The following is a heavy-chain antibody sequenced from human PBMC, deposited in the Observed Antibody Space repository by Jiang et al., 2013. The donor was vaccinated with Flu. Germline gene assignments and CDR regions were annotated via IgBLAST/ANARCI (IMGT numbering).Heavy chain of an antibody. J-gene: IGHJ5*02. V-gene: IGHV3-30*14. Sequence: RDNSKNTLYLQMNSLRAEDTAVYYCAREEGFGANWFDPWGQGTLVTVSS. D-gene: IGHD3-10*01. CDR3: AREEGFGANWFDP.